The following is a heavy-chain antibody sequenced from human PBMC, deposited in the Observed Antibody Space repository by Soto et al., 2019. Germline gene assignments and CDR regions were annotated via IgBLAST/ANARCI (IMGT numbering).Heavy chain of an antibody. Sequence: SGPTLVNPTQTLTLTCTFSGFSLSTSGVGVGWIRQPPGKALEWLALIYWNDDKRYSPSLKSRLTITKDTSKNQVVLTMTNMDPVDTATYYCAHRRNPQSPYCSGGSCYSLGYNWFDPWGQGTLVTVSS. CDR2: IYWNDDK. D-gene: IGHD2-15*01. CDR3: AHRRNPQSPYCSGGSCYSLGYNWFDP. V-gene: IGHV2-5*01. J-gene: IGHJ5*02. CDR1: GFSLSTSGVG.